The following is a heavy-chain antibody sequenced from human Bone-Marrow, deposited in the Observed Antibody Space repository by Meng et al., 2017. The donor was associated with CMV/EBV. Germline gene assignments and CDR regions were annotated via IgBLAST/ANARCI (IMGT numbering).Heavy chain of an antibody. Sequence: SETLSLTCTVSGYSISSGYYWGWIRQPPGKGLEWIGSIYHSGSTYYNPSLNSRVTISVDTSKNQFSLKLSSVTAADTAVYYCARVAGAIFGVVRWGQGTLVTVSS. J-gene: IGHJ4*02. CDR2: IYHSGST. V-gene: IGHV4-38-2*02. CDR1: GYSISSGYY. D-gene: IGHD3-3*01. CDR3: ARVAGAIFGVVR.